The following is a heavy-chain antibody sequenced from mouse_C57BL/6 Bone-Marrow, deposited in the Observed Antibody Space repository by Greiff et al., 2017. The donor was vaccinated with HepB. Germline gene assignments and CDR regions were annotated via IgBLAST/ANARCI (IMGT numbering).Heavy chain of an antibody. D-gene: IGHD2-5*01. CDR3: AFYYSNYGAMDY. CDR1: GYAFSSSW. CDR2: IYPGDGDT. J-gene: IGHJ4*01. Sequence: VQLQQSGPELVKPGASVTISCKASGYAFSSSWMNWVKQRPGKGLEWIGRIYPGDGDTNYNGKFKGKATLTADKSSSTAYMQLSSLTSEHSAVYFCAFYYSNYGAMDYWGQGTSVTVSS. V-gene: IGHV1-82*01.